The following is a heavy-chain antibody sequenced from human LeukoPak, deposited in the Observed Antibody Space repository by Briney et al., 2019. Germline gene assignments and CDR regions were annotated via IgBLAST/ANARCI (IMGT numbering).Heavy chain of an antibody. CDR3: ARGRYGYSSSWGNWFDP. CDR1: GFIFSSYW. J-gene: IGHJ5*02. D-gene: IGHD6-13*01. Sequence: GGSLRLSCAASGFIFSSYWMHWVRHAPGKGLVWVSRINTDGSSTSYADSVKGRFTISRDNAKNSLYLQMNSLRAEDTAVYYCARGRYGYSSSWGNWFDPWGQGTLVTVSS. CDR2: INTDGSST. V-gene: IGHV3-74*01.